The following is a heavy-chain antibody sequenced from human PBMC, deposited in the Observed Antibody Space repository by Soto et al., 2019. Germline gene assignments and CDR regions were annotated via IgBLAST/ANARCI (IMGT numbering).Heavy chain of an antibody. CDR2: INHSGST. Sequence: QVQLQQWGAGLLKPSETLSLTCAVYGGSFSGYYWSWIRQPPGKGLEWIGEINHSGSTNYNPSLKGRVTIAGDTAKNQFSRKLSSVTAADTAVYYCARTGYAGYFDLWGRGTLVTVSS. V-gene: IGHV4-34*01. CDR1: GGSFSGYY. CDR3: ARTGYAGYFDL. D-gene: IGHD2-8*01. J-gene: IGHJ2*01.